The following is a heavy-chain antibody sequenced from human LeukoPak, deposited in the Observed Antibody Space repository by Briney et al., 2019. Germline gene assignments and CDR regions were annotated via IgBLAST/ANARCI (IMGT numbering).Heavy chain of an antibody. V-gene: IGHV4-39*07. D-gene: IGHD6-13*01. J-gene: IGHJ5*02. CDR2: IYYSGST. CDR1: GGSISSSSYY. CDR3: ARENGAAAGT. Sequence: SETLSLTCTVSGGSISSSSYYWGWIRQPPGKGLEWIGSIYYSGSTYYNPSLKSRVTISVDTSKNQFSLKLSSVTAADTAVYYCARENGAAAGTWGQGTLVTVSS.